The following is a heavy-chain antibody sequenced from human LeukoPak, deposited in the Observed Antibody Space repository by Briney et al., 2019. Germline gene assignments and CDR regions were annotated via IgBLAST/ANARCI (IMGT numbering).Heavy chain of an antibody. J-gene: IGHJ3*02. Sequence: ASVKVSCKASGYTFTSYGISWVRQAPGQGLEWMGWINTNTGNPTYAQGFTGLFVFSLDTSVSTAYLQINSVKAEDTAVYYCARDRGSSGWYAFDIWGQGTMVTVSS. D-gene: IGHD6-19*01. CDR2: INTNTGNP. CDR1: GYTFTSYG. CDR3: ARDRGSSGWYAFDI. V-gene: IGHV7-4-1*02.